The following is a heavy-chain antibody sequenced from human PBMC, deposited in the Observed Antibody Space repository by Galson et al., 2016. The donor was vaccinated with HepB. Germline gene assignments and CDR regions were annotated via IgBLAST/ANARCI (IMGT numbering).Heavy chain of an antibody. CDR1: GFTFRSYW. V-gene: IGHV3-74*01. Sequence: SLRLSCAVSGFTFRSYWMNWVRQAPGKGLMWVSRIKSDGGTTTYADSVKGRFTISRDNAKNTLFLQMNSLRAEDTAIYFCAREVEYYDILTGYYPEYYFDSWGQRTLVTVS. CDR2: IKSDGGTT. D-gene: IGHD3-9*01. J-gene: IGHJ4*02. CDR3: AREVEYYDILTGYYPEYYFDS.